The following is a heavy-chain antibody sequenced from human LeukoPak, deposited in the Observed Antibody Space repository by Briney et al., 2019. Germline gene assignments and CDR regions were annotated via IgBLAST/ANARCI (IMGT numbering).Heavy chain of an antibody. CDR1: GFTFSNYA. D-gene: IGHD3-10*01. Sequence: GGSLRLSCAASGFTFSNYAMHWVRQAPGKGLEWVAVISYHGSYKYYADSVKGRFTISRDNSKNTLYLQMKNLRADDTALYYCARLSAYYYGSYFYYYMDVWGKGTTVTVSS. CDR3: ARLSAYYYGSYFYYYMDV. CDR2: ISYHGSYK. J-gene: IGHJ6*03. V-gene: IGHV3-30*04.